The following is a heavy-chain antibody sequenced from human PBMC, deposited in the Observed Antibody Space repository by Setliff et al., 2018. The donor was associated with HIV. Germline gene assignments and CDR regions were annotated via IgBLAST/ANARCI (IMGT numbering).Heavy chain of an antibody. D-gene: IGHD3-22*01. J-gene: IGHJ6*02. Sequence: ASVKVSCKASGYTFTSYAMHWVRQAPGQRLEWMGWINAGNGNTKYSQKFQGRVTITRDTSASTAYMELSSLRSEDTAVYYCARGHVNYDSSGYSYYGMDVWGQGTTVTV. CDR2: INAGNGNT. V-gene: IGHV1-3*01. CDR3: ARGHVNYDSSGYSYYGMDV. CDR1: GYTFTSYA.